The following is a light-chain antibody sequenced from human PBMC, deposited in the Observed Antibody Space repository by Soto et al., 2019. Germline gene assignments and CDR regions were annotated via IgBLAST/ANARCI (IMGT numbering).Light chain of an antibody. V-gene: IGKV1-39*01. J-gene: IGKJ3*01. CDR3: QQSYITPL. CDR2: DAS. CDR1: QSISSY. Sequence: DIQMTQSPSSLSASVGDRVTITCRASQSISSYFNWYQQKPGQAPKLLIYDASSLQSGVPSRFSGSGSGTDFTLTISSLQPEDFATYYCQQSYITPLFGPGTKVDIK.